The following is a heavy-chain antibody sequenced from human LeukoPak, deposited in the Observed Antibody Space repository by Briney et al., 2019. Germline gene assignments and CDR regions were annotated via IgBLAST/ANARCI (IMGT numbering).Heavy chain of an antibody. CDR3: VRESRPGGAMGLYHNLDY. V-gene: IGHV3-7*01. CDR1: GFTFSSYA. J-gene: IGHJ4*02. Sequence: GGSLRLSCAASGFTFSSYAMSWVRQTPGKGLEWAANIKEDGTEKNLVDSVKGRFTISRDNTKNLLFLEMNNLRGDDTAIYYCVRESRPGGAMGLYHNLDYWGQGTLVAVSS. CDR2: IKEDGTEK. D-gene: IGHD1-1*01.